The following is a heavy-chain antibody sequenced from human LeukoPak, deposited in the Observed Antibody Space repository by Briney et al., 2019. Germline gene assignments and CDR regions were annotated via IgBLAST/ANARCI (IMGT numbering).Heavy chain of an antibody. CDR3: ARRAGDYSHPYDY. V-gene: IGHV3-30*04. D-gene: IGHD3-22*01. CDR1: GFTFSSYA. J-gene: IGHJ4*02. CDR2: ISYDGSNK. Sequence: PGGSLRLSCAASGFTFSSYAMHWVRQAPGKGLEWVAVISYDGSNKYYADSVKGRFTISRDNSKNTLYLQMNSLRAEDTAMYYCARRAGDYSHPYDYWGQGTLVTVSS.